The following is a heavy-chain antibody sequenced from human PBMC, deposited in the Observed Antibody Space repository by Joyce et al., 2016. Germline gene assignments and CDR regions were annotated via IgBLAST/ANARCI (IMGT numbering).Heavy chain of an antibody. CDR1: GFSLSTTVMR. Sequence: QVTLKESGPALVKPTQTLTLTCTFSGFSLSTTVMRASWIRQPPGKALEWLARIDWDDDKIYSEPRRTRLTISKDTSKNQVVLKMTNMDPVDTATYYFARSIYGSGNYFDYWGPGALVTVSS. CDR3: ARSIYGSGNYFDY. V-gene: IGHV2-70*04. J-gene: IGHJ4*02. CDR2: IDWDDDK. D-gene: IGHD3-10*01.